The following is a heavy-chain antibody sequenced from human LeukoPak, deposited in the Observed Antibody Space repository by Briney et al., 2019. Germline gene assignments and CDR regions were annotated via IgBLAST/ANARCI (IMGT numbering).Heavy chain of an antibody. V-gene: IGHV1-69*13. Sequence: ASVKVSCKASGGTFSSYAISWVRQAPGQGLEWMGGIIPIFGTANYAQKFQGRVTITADESTSTAYTELSSLRSEDTAVYYCGCMGYSGYERRGAFDIWGQGTMVTVSS. CDR1: GGTFSSYA. J-gene: IGHJ3*02. CDR3: GCMGYSGYERRGAFDI. D-gene: IGHD5-12*01. CDR2: IIPIFGTA.